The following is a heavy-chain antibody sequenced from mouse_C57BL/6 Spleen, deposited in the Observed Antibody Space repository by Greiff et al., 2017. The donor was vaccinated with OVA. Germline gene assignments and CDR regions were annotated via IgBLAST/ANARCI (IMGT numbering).Heavy chain of an antibody. V-gene: IGHV3-6*01. Sequence: ESGPGLVKPSQSLSLTCSVTGYSITSGYYWNWIRQFPGNKLEWMGYISYDGSNNYNPSLKNRISITRDTSKNQFFLKLNSVTTEDTATYYCAREDDYETWFAYWGQGTLVTVSA. CDR2: ISYDGSN. CDR1: GYSITSGYY. J-gene: IGHJ3*01. CDR3: AREDDYETWFAY. D-gene: IGHD2-4*01.